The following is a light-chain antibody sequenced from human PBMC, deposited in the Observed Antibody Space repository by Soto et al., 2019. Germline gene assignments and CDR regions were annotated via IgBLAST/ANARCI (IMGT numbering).Light chain of an antibody. CDR1: QSVRSNS. V-gene: IGKV3-20*01. J-gene: IGKJ2*01. CDR3: QRYDGSPRT. Sequence: ETVLTQSPGTVSLSPGERATLSCTTSQSVRSNSLAWYQQNPGQAPRLLIYGVFSRATCIPDRFSGSGSGTDFTLTISGLEPEDSAVYYCQRYDGSPRTFGQGTKLAI. CDR2: GVF.